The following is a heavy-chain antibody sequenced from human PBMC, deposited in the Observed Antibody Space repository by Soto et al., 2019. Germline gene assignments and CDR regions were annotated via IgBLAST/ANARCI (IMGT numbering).Heavy chain of an antibody. CDR1: GGSISSGGYY. J-gene: IGHJ4*02. CDR2: INHSGST. Sequence: SDTLSLTCTVSGGSISSGGYYWSWIRQPPGKGLEWIGEINHSGSTNYNPSLKSRVTISVDTSKNQFSLKLSSVTAADTAVYYCARGARGRVGDMITFGGVTKSIFDYWGQGTLVTVSS. CDR3: ARGARGRVGDMITFGGVTKSIFDY. V-gene: IGHV4-39*07. D-gene: IGHD3-16*01.